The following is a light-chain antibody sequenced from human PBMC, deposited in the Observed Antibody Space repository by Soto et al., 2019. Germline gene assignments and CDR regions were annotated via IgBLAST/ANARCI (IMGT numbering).Light chain of an antibody. CDR2: GAS. J-gene: IGKJ1*01. CDR3: QQYGSSAWT. Sequence: EIVLTQSPGTLSLSPGERATLSCRASQSVNSSYLAWYQQKPGQAPRLLIYGASSRATGIPDTFSGSGSGTGFTLTISRLEPDDFAVYYCQQYGSSAWTFGQGTKVEIK. V-gene: IGKV3-20*01. CDR1: QSVNSSY.